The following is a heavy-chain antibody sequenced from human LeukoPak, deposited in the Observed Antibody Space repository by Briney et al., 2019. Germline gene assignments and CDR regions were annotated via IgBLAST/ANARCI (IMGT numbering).Heavy chain of an antibody. CDR2: INHSGST. Sequence: SETLSLTCAVYGGSFSGYYWSWIRQPPGKGLEWIGEINHSGSTNYNPSLKSRVTISVDTSKNQFSLKLSSVTAADTAVYYCARSKTYYDILIGYYEDYFDYWGQGTLVTVSS. CDR1: GGSFSGYY. V-gene: IGHV4-34*01. CDR3: ARSKTYYDILIGYYEDYFDY. D-gene: IGHD3-9*01. J-gene: IGHJ4*02.